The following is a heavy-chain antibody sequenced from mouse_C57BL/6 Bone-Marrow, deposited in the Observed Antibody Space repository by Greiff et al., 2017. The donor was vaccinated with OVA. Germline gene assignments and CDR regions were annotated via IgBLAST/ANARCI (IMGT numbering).Heavy chain of an antibody. Sequence: EVQLQQSGPELVKPGASVKISCKASGYTFTDYNMDWVKQSHGKSLEWIGDINPNNGGTIYNQKFKGKATLTVDNTSSTAYMELRSLTSEDTAVYYCARGGGYSWFAYWGQGTLVTVSA. V-gene: IGHV1-18*01. CDR2: INPNNGGT. CDR3: ARGGGYSWFAY. D-gene: IGHD2-3*01. J-gene: IGHJ3*01. CDR1: GYTFTDYN.